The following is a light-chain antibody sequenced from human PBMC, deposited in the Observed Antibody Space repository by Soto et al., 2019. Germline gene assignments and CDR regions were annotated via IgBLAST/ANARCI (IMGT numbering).Light chain of an antibody. CDR3: QQYNKLPLT. Sequence: EIVMTQSPATLSVSPGERATLSCRASQSVSSNLAWYQQKSGQAPRLLIYAASTRATDSPARFSGSGSGTEFTLTISSLQPEDFAVYHCQQYNKLPLTFGQGTKVEIK. CDR2: AAS. J-gene: IGKJ1*01. V-gene: IGKV3-15*01. CDR1: QSVSSN.